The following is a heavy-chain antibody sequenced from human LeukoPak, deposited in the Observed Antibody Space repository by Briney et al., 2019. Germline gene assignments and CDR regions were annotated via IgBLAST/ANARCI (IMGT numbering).Heavy chain of an antibody. CDR1: GFNFSDYA. CDR2: VSYDGKIK. Sequence: PGGSLRLSCAASGFNFSDYAMHWVRQAPGKGLDWVAVVSYDGKIKYYADSVEDRFTISRDNSKSTLYLQMNNLRSDDTAIYYCACDYWGQGTLVTVSS. V-gene: IGHV3-30*04. J-gene: IGHJ4*02. CDR3: ACDY.